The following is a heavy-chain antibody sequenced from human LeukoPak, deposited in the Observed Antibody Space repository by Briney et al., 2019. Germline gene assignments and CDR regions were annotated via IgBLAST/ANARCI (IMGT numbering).Heavy chain of an antibody. Sequence: GGSLRLSCAASGFSVGSYSMNWVRQAPGKGLEWISYISVRSDIIYYADSVGGRFTISRDSAKTSLHLQMNSLRAEDTAVYYCVRESPYNNYQAFDLWGQGTMVTVSS. CDR3: VRESPYNNYQAFDL. CDR1: GFSVGSYS. V-gene: IGHV3-48*01. D-gene: IGHD1-14*01. CDR2: ISVRSDII. J-gene: IGHJ3*01.